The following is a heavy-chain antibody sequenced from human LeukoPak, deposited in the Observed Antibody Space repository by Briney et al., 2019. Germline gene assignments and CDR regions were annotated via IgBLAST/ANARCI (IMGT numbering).Heavy chain of an antibody. V-gene: IGHV3-30*02. CDR1: GFTFSSYG. D-gene: IGHD5-12*01. Sequence: GGSLRLSCAASGFTFSSYGMHWVRQAPGKGLEWVAFIRYDGSNKYYADSVKGRFTISRDNSKNTLYLQMNSLRVEDTAVYYCAKDHNYDAYFDYWGQGTLVTVSS. CDR3: AKDHNYDAYFDY. J-gene: IGHJ4*02. CDR2: IRYDGSNK.